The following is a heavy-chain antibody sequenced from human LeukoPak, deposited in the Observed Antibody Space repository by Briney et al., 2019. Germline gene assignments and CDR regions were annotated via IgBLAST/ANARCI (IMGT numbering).Heavy chain of an antibody. CDR2: ISYDGSNK. D-gene: IGHD1-26*01. CDR3: AKAEGATEAVYFDY. Sequence: GGSLRLSCAASGFTFSNYGMHWVRQDPGKGLEWVAGISYDGSNKDYADSLEGRFTISRDNSKNTLYLQMNSPRAEDTAVYYCAKAEGATEAVYFDYWGQGTLVTVSS. J-gene: IGHJ4*02. V-gene: IGHV3-30*18. CDR1: GFTFSNYG.